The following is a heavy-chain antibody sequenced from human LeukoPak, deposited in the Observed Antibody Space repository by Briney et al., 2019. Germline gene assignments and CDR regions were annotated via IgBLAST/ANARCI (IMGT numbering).Heavy chain of an antibody. J-gene: IGHJ4*02. Sequence: ASVKVSCKASGYTFTGYYMHWVRQAPGQGLEWMGRINPNSGGTNYAQKFQGRVTMTRDTSISTAYMELSRLRSDDTAVYYCAREPRAYCSGGSCYSVLPVDYRGQGTLVTVSS. CDR2: INPNSGGT. D-gene: IGHD2-15*01. V-gene: IGHV1-2*06. CDR1: GYTFTGYY. CDR3: AREPRAYCSGGSCYSVLPVDY.